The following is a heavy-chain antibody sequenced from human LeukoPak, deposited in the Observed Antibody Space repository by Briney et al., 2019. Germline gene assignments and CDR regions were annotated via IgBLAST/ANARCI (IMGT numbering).Heavy chain of an antibody. CDR2: ISSSGSTI. CDR3: ARDRGSWYYYMDV. D-gene: IGHD6-19*01. V-gene: IGHV3-11*04. Sequence: PGGSLRLSCAASGFAFSDFYMSWVRQAPGKGLEWVSYISSSGSTIYYADSVKGRFTISRDNAKNSLYLQMNSLRAEDTAVYYCARDRGSWYYYMDVWGKGTTVTVSS. J-gene: IGHJ6*03. CDR1: GFAFSDFY.